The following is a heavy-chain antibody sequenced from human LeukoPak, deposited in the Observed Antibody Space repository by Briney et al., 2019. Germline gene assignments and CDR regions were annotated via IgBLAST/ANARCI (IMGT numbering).Heavy chain of an antibody. D-gene: IGHD2-15*01. CDR2: IYPGDSDT. Sequence: GESLKISCEGSGYSFTSYWIGWVRQMPGKGLEWMGIIYPGDSDTRYSPSFQGQVTISADKSISTAYLQWSSLKASDTAMYYCARRYCSGGSCYLSFDNWGQGTLVTVSS. CDR1: GYSFTSYW. V-gene: IGHV5-51*01. CDR3: ARRYCSGGSCYLSFDN. J-gene: IGHJ4*02.